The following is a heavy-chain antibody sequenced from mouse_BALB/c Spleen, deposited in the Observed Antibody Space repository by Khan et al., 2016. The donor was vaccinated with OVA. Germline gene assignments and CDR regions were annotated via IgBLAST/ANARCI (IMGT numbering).Heavy chain of an antibody. CDR2: IYPGNSDT. D-gene: IGHD2-1*01. V-gene: IGHV1-5*01. CDR1: GYTFTNYW. J-gene: IGHJ2*01. CDR3: ARNVFGNYEIWDY. Sequence: VQLQQSGTVLARPGASVKMSCKATGYTFTNYWMHWVKQRPGQGLEWIGTIYPGNSDTNYNQKFTGKAKLTAVTSTSTAYMELSSLTNEDSAVYYSARNVFGNYEIWDYWGQGTTLTVSS.